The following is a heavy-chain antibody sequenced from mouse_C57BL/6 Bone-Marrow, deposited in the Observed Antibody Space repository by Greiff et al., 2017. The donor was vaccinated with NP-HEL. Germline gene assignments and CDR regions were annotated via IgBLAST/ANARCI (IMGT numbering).Heavy chain of an antibody. CDR2: IYPRSGNT. D-gene: IGHD2-10*01. Sequence: QVQLKESGAELARPGASVKLSCKASGYTFTSYGISWVKQRTGQGLEWIGEIYPRSGNTYYNEKFKGKATLTADKSSSTAYMELRSLTSEDSAVYFCATLLSYGGQGTTLTVSS. CDR3: ATLLSY. J-gene: IGHJ2*01. CDR1: GYTFTSYG. V-gene: IGHV1-81*01.